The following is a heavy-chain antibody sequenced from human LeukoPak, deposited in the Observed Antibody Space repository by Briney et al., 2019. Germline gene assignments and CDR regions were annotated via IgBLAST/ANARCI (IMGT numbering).Heavy chain of an antibody. D-gene: IGHD5-12*01. V-gene: IGHV3-53*01. J-gene: IGHJ4*02. Sequence: GGSLRLSCAASGFTVSNNYMSWVRQAPGKGLEWVSVIHSGGTTNYADSVQGRFTISRDNSKPTVYLHMNSLRAEGTAVYYCARDSDSGYGPFASWGQGTLVTVSS. CDR1: GFTVSNNY. CDR2: IHSGGTT. CDR3: ARDSDSGYGPFAS.